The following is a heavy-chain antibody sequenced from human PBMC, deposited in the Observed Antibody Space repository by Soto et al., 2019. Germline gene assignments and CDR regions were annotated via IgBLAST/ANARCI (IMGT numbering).Heavy chain of an antibody. D-gene: IGHD5-18*01. J-gene: IGHJ4*02. CDR3: ARRLSVDTAMVSGY. V-gene: IGHV4-31*03. CDR1: GGSISSGGYY. Sequence: QVQLQESGPGLVKPSQTLSLTCTVSGGSISSGGYYWSWIRQHPGKGLEWIGYIYYSGSTYYNPSPKSRVTISVCSPKNQFSLKLSSVTAADTAVYYCARRLSVDTAMVSGYWGQGTLVTVSS. CDR2: IYYSGST.